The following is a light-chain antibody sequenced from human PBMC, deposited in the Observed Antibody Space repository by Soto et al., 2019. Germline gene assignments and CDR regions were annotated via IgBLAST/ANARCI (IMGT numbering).Light chain of an antibody. V-gene: IGKV1-5*01. CDR1: QSISSW. CDR2: DAS. Sequence: DILMTQSPSTLSASVGDRVTITCRASQSISSWLAWYQQKPGKAPKLLIYDASSLESGVPSRFSGSGSGTEFTLTISSLQPDDFATYYCQQYNSYSPLTFGGGTKVDI. CDR3: QQYNSYSPLT. J-gene: IGKJ4*01.